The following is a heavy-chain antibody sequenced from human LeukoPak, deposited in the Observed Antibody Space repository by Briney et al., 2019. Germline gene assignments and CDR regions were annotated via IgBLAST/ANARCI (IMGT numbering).Heavy chain of an antibody. J-gene: IGHJ4*02. V-gene: IGHV3-33*03. CDR2: IRHDETKE. Sequence: PGGSLRLSCEVSGLSFSSYAMHWVRQAPGKGLEWVAVIRHDETKEYYADSVQGRFTISRDTPNNMLYLQMNNMRAEDTAVYYCAKEYTPSSPLGELDSWGQGTLVIVSS. CDR1: GLSFSSYA. CDR3: AKEYTPSSPLGELDS. D-gene: IGHD6-6*01.